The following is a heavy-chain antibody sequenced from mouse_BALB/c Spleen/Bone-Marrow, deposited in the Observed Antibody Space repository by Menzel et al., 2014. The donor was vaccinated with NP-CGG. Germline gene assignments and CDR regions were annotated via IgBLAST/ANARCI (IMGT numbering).Heavy chain of an antibody. CDR1: GFTFSNYG. D-gene: IGHD1-3*01. CDR3: ARLTPDYAMDY. Sequence: EVKLEESGGDLVKPGGSLKLSCAASGFTFSNYGMSWVRQTPDKRLEWVATISSGGSYTYFPDSVKGRFTISRDNAINTLYLQMNSLKSEDAAMYYCARLTPDYAMDYWGQGTSVTVSS. J-gene: IGHJ4*01. CDR2: ISSGGSYT. V-gene: IGHV5-6*02.